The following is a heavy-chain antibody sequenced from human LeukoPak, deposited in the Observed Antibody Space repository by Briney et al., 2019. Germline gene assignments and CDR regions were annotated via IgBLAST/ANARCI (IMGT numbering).Heavy chain of an antibody. V-gene: IGHV3-7*01. CDR2: IMQDGSEK. J-gene: IGHJ6*03. CDR1: GFTFSSYW. D-gene: IGHD2-2*01. CDR3: AREVRNQLLAFYYYYYMDV. Sequence: PGGTLRLSCAASGFTFSSYWMSWVRQAPGKGLEWVANIMQDGSEKYYVDSVKGRFTISRDNAKNSLYLQMNSLRAEDTAVYYCAREVRNQLLAFYYYYYMDVWGKGTTVTIPS.